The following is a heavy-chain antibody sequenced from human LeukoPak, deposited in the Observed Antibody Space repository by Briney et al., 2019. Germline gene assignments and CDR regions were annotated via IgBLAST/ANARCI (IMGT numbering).Heavy chain of an antibody. CDR2: ISAYNGHT. CDR1: GYTFTTNG. J-gene: IGHJ4*02. D-gene: IGHD3-10*01. CDR3: AKYYGSGSYPS. Sequence: GASVKVSCKASGYTFTTNGISWVRQAPGQGLEWMGWISAYNGHTNYAQKLQARVTMTTDTSTSTAYMELRSLRSDDTAVYYCAKYYGSGSYPSWGQGTLVTVSS. V-gene: IGHV1-18*01.